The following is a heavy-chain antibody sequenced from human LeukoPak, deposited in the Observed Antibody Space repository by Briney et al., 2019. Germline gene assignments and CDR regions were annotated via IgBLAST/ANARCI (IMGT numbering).Heavy chain of an antibody. CDR3: AKDRQNYYGSGYYFDY. Sequence: GGSLRLSCAGSRFTFSSYVMTWVRQAPGKGLEWVSSISGSGESTFYVDSVKGRFTISRDNSKNTLYLQMNSLRAEDTAVYYCAKDRQNYYGSGYYFDYWGQGTLVTVSS. V-gene: IGHV3-23*01. J-gene: IGHJ4*02. CDR1: RFTFSSYV. CDR2: ISGSGEST. D-gene: IGHD3-10*01.